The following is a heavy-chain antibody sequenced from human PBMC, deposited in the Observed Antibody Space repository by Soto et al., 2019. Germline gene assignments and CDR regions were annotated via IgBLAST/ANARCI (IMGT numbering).Heavy chain of an antibody. CDR2: IYHSGST. CDR3: ARGGFEYYYGSGSYGGFDY. D-gene: IGHD3-10*01. Sequence: SETLSLTCAVSGGSISSGGYSWSWIRQPPGKGLEWIGYIYHSGSTYYNPSLKSRVTISVDRSKNQFSLKLSSVTAADTAVYYCARGGFEYYYGSGSYGGFDYWGQGTLVTVSS. V-gene: IGHV4-30-2*01. J-gene: IGHJ4*02. CDR1: GGSISSGGYS.